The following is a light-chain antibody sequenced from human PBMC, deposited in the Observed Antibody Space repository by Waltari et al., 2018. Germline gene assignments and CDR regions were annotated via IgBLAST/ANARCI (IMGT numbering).Light chain of an antibody. CDR1: YSNVGGNNY. V-gene: IGLV2-23*02. CDR3: CSYTGRSVV. Sequence: QSALTQPAPVSGSPGQSITISCTGSYSNVGGNNYVSWYQQHPGKAPKLMIYDVSQRPSGVSDRFSGSKSGNTASLTISGLQAEDDADYYCCSYTGRSVVFGGGTKLTVL. CDR2: DVS. J-gene: IGLJ2*01.